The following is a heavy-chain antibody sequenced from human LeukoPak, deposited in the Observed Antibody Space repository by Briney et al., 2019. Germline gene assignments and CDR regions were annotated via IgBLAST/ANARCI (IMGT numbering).Heavy chain of an antibody. CDR1: GYSIRSGYY. CDR2: IYHSGSTT. D-gene: IGHD6-19*01. Sequence: SETLSLTCTVSGYSIRSGYYWGWVRQPPGKGLEWIGNIYHSGSTTYYYPSLKSRVTISLDTSKNQFSLSLSSVTAADTAVYYCAKLGHSDGWYLGAFDIWGQGTTVIVSS. CDR3: AKLGHSDGWYLGAFDI. V-gene: IGHV4-38-2*02. J-gene: IGHJ3*02.